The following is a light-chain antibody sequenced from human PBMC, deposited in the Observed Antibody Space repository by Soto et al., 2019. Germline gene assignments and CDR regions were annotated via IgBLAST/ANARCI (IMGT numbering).Light chain of an antibody. CDR3: QQYNNWPWT. Sequence: ERVMTQSPATVSVSPGGRATLSCRASQSISDTLAWYQQKPGQAPRLLIHGASTRATGFPARFSGSGSGTDFTLTISSLQSEDFAVYYCQQYNNWPWTFGQGTKVDIK. CDR2: GAS. J-gene: IGKJ1*01. V-gene: IGKV3-15*01. CDR1: QSISDT.